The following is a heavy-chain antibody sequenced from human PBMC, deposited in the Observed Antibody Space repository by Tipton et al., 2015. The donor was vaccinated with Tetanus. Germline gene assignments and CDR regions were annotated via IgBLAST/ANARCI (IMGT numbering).Heavy chain of an antibody. CDR2: VYLSGST. J-gene: IGHJ4*02. CDR3: ARGSRSYRGYDSYFDY. Sequence: LRLSCTVSGGSIGSYYWSWIRQPPGKGLEWIGYVYLSGSTNYNPSLKSRVTISVDTSKIQFSLTLSSVTAADTAVYYCARGSRSYRGYDSYFDYWGLGIPVTVSS. V-gene: IGHV4-59*01. D-gene: IGHD5-12*01. CDR1: GGSIGSYY.